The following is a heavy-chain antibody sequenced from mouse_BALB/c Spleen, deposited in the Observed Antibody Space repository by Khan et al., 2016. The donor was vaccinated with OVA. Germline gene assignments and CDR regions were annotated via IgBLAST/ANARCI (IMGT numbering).Heavy chain of an antibody. CDR3: AREGAYYMADGCFSS. CDR2: INPSNGYT. Sequence: VQLQQSGAELARPGASVKMSCKASGYTFTTYTMHWVKQRPGQGLEWIGYINPSNGYTNSNQKFKDKSTLTAEKSYSTAYMHLSSLTSDYSAVYYCAREGAYYMADGCFSSWSQGTLVTVSA. V-gene: IGHV1-4*01. D-gene: IGHD2-12*01. CDR1: GYTFTTYT. J-gene: IGHJ3*01.